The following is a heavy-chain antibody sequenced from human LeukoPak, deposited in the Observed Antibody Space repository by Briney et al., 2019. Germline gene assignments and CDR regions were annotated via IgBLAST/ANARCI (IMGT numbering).Heavy chain of an antibody. V-gene: IGHV4-34*01. J-gene: IGHJ4*02. CDR1: GGSFSGYY. CDR3: ARTSPYHRRYCSSTSCPQPFDY. Sequence: PSETLSLTCAVYGGSFSGYYWSWIRQPPGKGLEWIGEINHSGSTNYNPSLKSRVTISVDTSKNQFSLKLSSATAADTAVYYCARTSPYHRRYCSSTSCPQPFDYWGQGTLVTVSS. CDR2: INHSGST. D-gene: IGHD2-2*01.